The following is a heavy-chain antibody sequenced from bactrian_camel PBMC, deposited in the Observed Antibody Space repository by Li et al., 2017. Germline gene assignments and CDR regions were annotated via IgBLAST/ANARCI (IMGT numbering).Heavy chain of an antibody. CDR3: AAHARSWYGCRQPPVLDDFTE. CDR1: GYTSSTWC. V-gene: IGHV3S26*01. D-gene: IGHD6*01. J-gene: IGHJ4*01. CDR2: IDSDRFTTYAT. Sequence: HVQLVESGGGSVQAGGSLRLSCTVSGYTSSTWCMAWFRQAPGSEREGVATIDSDRFTTYATSIADSVKGRFIISQDNAKNTLYLQMNGLKPEDSADYYCAAHARSWYGCRQPPVLDDFTEWGQGTQVTVS.